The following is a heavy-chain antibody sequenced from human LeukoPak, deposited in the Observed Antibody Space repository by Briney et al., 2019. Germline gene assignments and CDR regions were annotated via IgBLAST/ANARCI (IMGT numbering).Heavy chain of an antibody. Sequence: TGGSLRLSCAASGFTVSSNYMSWVRQSPGKGLEWVSVIYSGDNAYYAASVKGRFTTSRDNSKNTLYLQMSSLRADDTAMYNCARDSDGGYNHYFDYWGQGTLVTVSS. CDR3: ARDSDGGYNHYFDY. J-gene: IGHJ4*02. CDR2: IYSGDNA. V-gene: IGHV3-53*01. CDR1: GFTVSSNY. D-gene: IGHD5-24*01.